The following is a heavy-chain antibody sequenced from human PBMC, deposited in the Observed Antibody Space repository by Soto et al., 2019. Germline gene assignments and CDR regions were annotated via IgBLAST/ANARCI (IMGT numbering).Heavy chain of an antibody. V-gene: IGHV1-46*02. J-gene: IGHJ5*02. CDR2: INPSGGST. Sequence: QAQLVQSGTEVKKPGASVKISCKASGYTFDRYYMHWVRQAPGQGLEWLGIINPSGGSTTYAEKFQGRLSMTRDTSTCTFYRELSSLRSEDTAVYYCARDFELRGTILGVVIWWMYNWSDTWGQGTLVSVSS. CDR3: ARDFELRGTILGVVIWWMYNWSDT. CDR1: GYTFDRYY. D-gene: IGHD3-3*02.